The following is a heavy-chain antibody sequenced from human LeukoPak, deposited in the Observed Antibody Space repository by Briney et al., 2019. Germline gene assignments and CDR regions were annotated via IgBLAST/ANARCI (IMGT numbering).Heavy chain of an antibody. CDR1: GDSINPYY. CDR3: ARHLDDYGSGSYEY. J-gene: IGHJ4*02. V-gene: IGHV4-59*08. Sequence: SETLSLTCAVSGDSINPYYWSWIRQPPGKGLEWIGYISYNGYTNYNPSLKSRVTISVDTSKSQFSLKLSSVTASDTAVYYCARHLDDYGSGSYEYWGQGTLVTVSS. D-gene: IGHD3-10*01. CDR2: ISYNGYT.